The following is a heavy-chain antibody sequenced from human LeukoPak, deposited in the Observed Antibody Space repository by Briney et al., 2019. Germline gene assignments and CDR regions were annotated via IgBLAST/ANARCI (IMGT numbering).Heavy chain of an antibody. Sequence: GRSLRLCCAASGFTFRHVGMHWVRQAPGKGLEWVAVIWSDGTNEYYADSVKGRFSISRDNSKNTVSLQMSSLRTEDTAVYFCAKDAQRGFDYSNSLQYWGQGTLVTVSS. CDR1: GFTFRHVG. D-gene: IGHD4-11*01. V-gene: IGHV3-33*03. CDR3: AKDAQRGFDYSNSLQY. CDR2: IWSDGTNE. J-gene: IGHJ4*02.